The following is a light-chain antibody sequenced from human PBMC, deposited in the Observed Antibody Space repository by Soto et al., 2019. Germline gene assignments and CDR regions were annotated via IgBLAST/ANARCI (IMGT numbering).Light chain of an antibody. CDR1: SSDVGGYNY. J-gene: IGLJ1*01. Sequence: QSALTQPASVSGSPGQSITISCTGTSSDVGGYNYVSWYQQHTGKAPELMLYDVSNRPSGVSNRFSGSKSGNTASRTIYGLKAEDEADYYCSSYTSSSSPPYVFGTGTKVTVL. CDR2: DVS. CDR3: SSYTSSSSPPYV. V-gene: IGLV2-14*01.